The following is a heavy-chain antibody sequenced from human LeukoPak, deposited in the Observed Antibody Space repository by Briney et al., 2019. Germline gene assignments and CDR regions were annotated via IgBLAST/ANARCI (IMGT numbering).Heavy chain of an antibody. V-gene: IGHV1-69*04. CDR1: GGTFSSYT. Sequence: SVKASCKASGGTFSSYTISWVRQAPGQGLEWMGRIIPILGIANYAQKFQGRVTITADKSTSTAYMELSSLRSEDTAVYYCAREVSITGTLDYYYYYMDVWGKGTTVTVSS. CDR3: AREVSITGTLDYYYYYMDV. CDR2: IIPILGIA. J-gene: IGHJ6*03. D-gene: IGHD1-20*01.